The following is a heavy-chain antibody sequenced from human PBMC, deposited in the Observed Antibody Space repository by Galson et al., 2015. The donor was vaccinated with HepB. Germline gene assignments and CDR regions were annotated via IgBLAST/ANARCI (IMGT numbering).Heavy chain of an antibody. CDR2: IIPILGIA. CDR1: GGTFSSYT. D-gene: IGHD6-13*01. CDR3: ATGQIRYSSSWRLWYYFDY. Sequence: SVKVSCKASGGTFSSYTISWVRQAPRQGLEWMGRIIPILGIANYAQKFQGRVTITADKSTSTAYMELSSLRPEDTAVYYCATGQIRYSSSWRLWYYFDYWGQGTLVTVSS. V-gene: IGHV1-69*02. J-gene: IGHJ4*02.